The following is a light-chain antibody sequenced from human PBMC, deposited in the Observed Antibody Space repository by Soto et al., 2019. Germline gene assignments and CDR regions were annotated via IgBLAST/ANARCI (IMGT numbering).Light chain of an antibody. J-gene: IGLJ2*01. CDR2: DVT. V-gene: IGLV2-14*01. CDR3: SSYTSSTTLGI. Sequence: QSALTQPASVSGSPGQSITISCTGTSSDIGGYNYVSWYQQHPGKAPKLIIYDVTIRPSGVSDRFSGSKSGNTASLTISGLQAEDEADYYCSSYTSSTTLGIFGGGTKLTVL. CDR1: SSDIGGYNY.